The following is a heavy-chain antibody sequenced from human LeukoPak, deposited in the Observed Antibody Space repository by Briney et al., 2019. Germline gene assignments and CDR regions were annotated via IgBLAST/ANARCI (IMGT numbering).Heavy chain of an antibody. CDR2: TYYRSKWYN. D-gene: IGHD5/OR15-5a*01. V-gene: IGHV6-1*01. CDR3: ARGKSKRLDV. CDR1: GDSVSSNSGT. Sequence: SQTLSLTCAISGDSVSSNSGTWNWIRQSPSRDLEWLGRTYYRSKWYNDYAVSVQSRITINPDTSKNHFSLQLSSVTPEDTAVYFCARGKSKRLDVWGQGTTVTVSS. J-gene: IGHJ6*02.